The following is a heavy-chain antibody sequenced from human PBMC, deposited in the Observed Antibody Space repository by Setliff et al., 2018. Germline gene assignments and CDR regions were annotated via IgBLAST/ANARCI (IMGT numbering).Heavy chain of an antibody. D-gene: IGHD3-3*01. CDR1: GYTFTGYY. CDR3: AGGRDFWSGYLVY. CDR2: INPNSGGT. V-gene: IGHV1-2*04. J-gene: IGHJ4*02. Sequence: GASVKVSCKASGYTFTGYYMHWVRQAPGQGLEWMGWINPNSGGTNYAQKFQGWVTMTRDTSISTAYMELSRLRSDDTAVYYCAGGRDFWSGYLVYWGQGTLVTVSS.